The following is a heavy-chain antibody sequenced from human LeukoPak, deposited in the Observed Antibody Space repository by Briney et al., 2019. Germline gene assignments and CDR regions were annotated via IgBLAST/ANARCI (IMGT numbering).Heavy chain of an antibody. Sequence: ASVKVSCKASGGTFSSYAISWVRQAPGQGLEWMGRIIPILGIANYAQRFQGRVMITADKSTSTAYMELSSLRSEDTAVYYCARENYYGSGSYQPNYYYYGMDVWGQGTTVTVSS. V-gene: IGHV1-69*04. J-gene: IGHJ6*02. CDR2: IIPILGIA. D-gene: IGHD3-10*01. CDR3: ARENYYGSGSYQPNYYYYGMDV. CDR1: GGTFSSYA.